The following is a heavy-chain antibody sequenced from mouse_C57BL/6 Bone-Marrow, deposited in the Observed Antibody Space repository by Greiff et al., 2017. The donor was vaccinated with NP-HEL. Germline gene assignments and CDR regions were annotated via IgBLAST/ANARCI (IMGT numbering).Heavy chain of an antibody. J-gene: IGHJ2*01. CDR2: IYPRSGNT. Sequence: QVQLQQPGAELARPGASVKLSCKASGYTFTSYGISWVKQRPGQGLEWIGEIYPRSGNTYYNEKFKGKATLTADKSSSTAYMELRSLTSEDAACYFCARGLRDYWGQGNTLTVSS. CDR3: ARGLRDY. V-gene: IGHV1-81*01. CDR1: GYTFTSYG. D-gene: IGHD1-1*01.